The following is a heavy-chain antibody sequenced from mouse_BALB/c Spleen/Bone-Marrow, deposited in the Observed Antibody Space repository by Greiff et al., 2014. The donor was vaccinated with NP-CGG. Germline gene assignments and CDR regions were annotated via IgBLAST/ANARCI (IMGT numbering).Heavy chain of an antibody. Sequence: VMLVESGPSLAQPSQSLSITCTVSGFSLTSYGVHWVRQSPGKGLEWLGVIWRGGSIDYNAAFMSRLSITKDNSKSQVFFKMNSLQADDTAIYYCAKIDRYEAMDYWGQGTSVTVSS. V-gene: IGHV2-5-1*01. CDR2: IWRGGSI. CDR1: GFSLTSYG. D-gene: IGHD2-14*01. CDR3: AKIDRYEAMDY. J-gene: IGHJ4*01.